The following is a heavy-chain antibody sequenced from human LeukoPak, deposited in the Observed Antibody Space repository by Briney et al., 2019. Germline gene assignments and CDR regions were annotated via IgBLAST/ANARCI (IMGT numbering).Heavy chain of an antibody. CDR2: ISYDGSNK. V-gene: IGHV3-30*18. D-gene: IGHD6-19*01. J-gene: IGHJ6*02. Sequence: PGGSLRLSCAAPGFTFSGYGVHWVRQAPGKGLEWVAVISYDGSNKYYADSVKGRFTISRDNSKNTLYLQMNSLRAEDTAVYYCAKDNIAVAGTDYYYYGMDVWGQGTTVTVSS. CDR3: AKDNIAVAGTDYYYYGMDV. CDR1: GFTFSGYG.